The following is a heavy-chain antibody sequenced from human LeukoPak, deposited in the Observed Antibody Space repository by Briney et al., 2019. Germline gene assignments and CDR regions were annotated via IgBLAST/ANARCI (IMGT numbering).Heavy chain of an antibody. CDR2: ISSSSSTI. D-gene: IGHD2-2*01. CDR1: GFTFSSYS. Sequence: GGSLRLSCAASGFTFSSYSMNWVRQAPGKGLEWVSYISSSSSTIYYADSVKGRFTISRDNAKNSLYLQMNNLRTEDTAVYYCVSFYETNWGRGTLVTVSS. V-gene: IGHV3-48*01. CDR3: VSFYETN. J-gene: IGHJ4*02.